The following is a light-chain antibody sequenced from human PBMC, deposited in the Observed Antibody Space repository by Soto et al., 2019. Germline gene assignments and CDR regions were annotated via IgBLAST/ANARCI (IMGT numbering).Light chain of an antibody. CDR3: HVWDSSSGHYV. CDR2: DDT. CDR1: NIGRKS. Sequence: SYELTQPPSVSVAPGQTATITCGGDNIGRKSVHWYRQKPGQAPVLVVYDDTDRPSGIPERFSGSNSGNPATLTISRVEAGDEADYYCHVWDSSSGHYVFGTGTKVTVL. J-gene: IGLJ1*01. V-gene: IGLV3-21*02.